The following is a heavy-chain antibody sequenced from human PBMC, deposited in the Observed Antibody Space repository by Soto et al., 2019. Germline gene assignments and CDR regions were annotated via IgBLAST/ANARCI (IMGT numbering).Heavy chain of an antibody. D-gene: IGHD7-27*01. J-gene: IGHJ4*02. CDR3: ARGSTNWASNFDY. CDR1: GGSISNYY. V-gene: IGHV4-59*01. Sequence: SETLSLTCSVSGGSISNYYWSWIRQPPGDELEWIGYIYYSGSTNYNPSLKSRVTMSLDTSKNHFSLNLRSVTAADTAVYYCARGSTNWASNFDYWGQGTLVTVSS. CDR2: IYYSGST.